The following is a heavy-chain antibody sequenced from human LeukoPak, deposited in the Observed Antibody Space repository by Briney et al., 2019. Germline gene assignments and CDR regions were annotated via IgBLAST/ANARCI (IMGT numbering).Heavy chain of an antibody. J-gene: IGHJ4*01. CDR3: AKGIYSSGWSYFDY. D-gene: IGHD6-19*01. CDR1: GFTFSNSA. Sequence: GGPLRLSCAASGFTFSNSAMSWVRQAPGKGVEWGSTLSGSGITTYYADSVTGRFTISRDNSKNTLYLQMNSLRAEDTAVYYCAKGIYSSGWSYFDYWGHGTLVTVSS. V-gene: IGHV3-23*01. CDR2: LSGSGITT.